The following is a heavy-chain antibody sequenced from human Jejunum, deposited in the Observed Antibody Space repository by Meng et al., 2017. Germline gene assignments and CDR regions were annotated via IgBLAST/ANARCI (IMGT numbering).Heavy chain of an antibody. Sequence: ASVKVSCKASGYTFISYQIHWVRQATGQGLEWMGWINTYTGTTNYAQKFQGRVTMTRNTSISTAYMELSRLTSDDTAVYYCARVCDKGDYAPRHVDFWGQGTLVTVSS. CDR2: INTYTGTT. V-gene: IGHV1-8*02. CDR3: ARVCDKGDYAPRHVDF. D-gene: IGHD4-17*01. J-gene: IGHJ4*02. CDR1: GYTFISYQ.